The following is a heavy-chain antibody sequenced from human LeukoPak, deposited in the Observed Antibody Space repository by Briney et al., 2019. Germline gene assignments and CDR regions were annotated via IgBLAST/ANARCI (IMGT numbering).Heavy chain of an antibody. D-gene: IGHD3-10*01. V-gene: IGHV3-72*01. CDR2: SRNEGHSYST. CDR1: GFTFSDHY. J-gene: IGHJ4*02. Sequence: PGGSLRLSCAVSGFTFSDHYMDWVRPAPGKGLEWIGRSRNEGHSYSTDFAASVRGRAALSRDHSRDSLYLQINSLRTDDTAVYYCVALLRGIGYWGQGTLVTVSS. CDR3: VALLRGIGY.